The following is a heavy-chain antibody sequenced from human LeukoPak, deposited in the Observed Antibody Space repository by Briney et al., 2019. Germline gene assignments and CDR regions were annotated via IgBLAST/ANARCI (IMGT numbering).Heavy chain of an antibody. CDR1: GYTFTSYT. CDR2: INTVNGNT. D-gene: IGHD6-19*01. CDR3: ARGDGDTSVWYGWFDP. V-gene: IGHV1-3*03. Sequence: ASVKVSCKASGYTFTSYTVHWVRQAPGQRLQWMGWINTVNGNTKYSQEFQGRVTITRDTPASTTYMELSSLRSEDMAVYYCARGDGDTSVWYGWFDPWGQGTLVTVTS. J-gene: IGHJ5*02.